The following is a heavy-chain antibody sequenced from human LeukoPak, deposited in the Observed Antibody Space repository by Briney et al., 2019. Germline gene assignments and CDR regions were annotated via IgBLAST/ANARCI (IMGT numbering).Heavy chain of an antibody. CDR3: AGIWYSSGYYFDY. CDR1: GGSISSYY. D-gene: IGHD6-19*01. CDR2: IYYSGST. Sequence: PSQTLSLTCTVSGGSISSYYCSRIRQPPGKGLEWIGYIYYSGSTNYNPSLKSRVTISVDTSKNQFSLKLSSVTAADTAVYYCAGIWYSSGYYFDYWGQGTLVTVSS. V-gene: IGHV4-59*01. J-gene: IGHJ4*02.